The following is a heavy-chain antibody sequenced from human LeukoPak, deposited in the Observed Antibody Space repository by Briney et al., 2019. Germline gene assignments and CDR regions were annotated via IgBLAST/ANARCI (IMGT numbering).Heavy chain of an antibody. CDR2: IKSKTDGGAT. CDR3: TTCGGDCFFNY. D-gene: IGHD2-21*02. J-gene: IGHJ4*02. V-gene: IGHV3-15*01. CDR1: GFTFSNAW. Sequence: GGSLRLSCAASGFTFSNAWMSWVRQAPGKGLEWVGRIKSKTDGGATDYAAPVEGRFTISRDDSRNTLYLQMNSLKTEDTAVYYCTTCGGDCFFNYWGQGTLVTVSS.